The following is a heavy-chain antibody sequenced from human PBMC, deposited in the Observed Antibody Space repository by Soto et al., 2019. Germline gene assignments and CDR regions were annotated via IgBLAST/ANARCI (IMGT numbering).Heavy chain of an antibody. CDR2: ISYDGSNK. D-gene: IGHD6-6*01. Sequence: PGGSLRLSCAASGFTFSSYGMHWVRQAPGKGLEWVAVISYDGSNKYYADSVKGRFTISRDNSKNTLYLQMNSLRAEDTAVYYCAKGGPGSSSLDYCGQGTLVTVSS. CDR3: AKGGPGSSSLDY. CDR1: GFTFSSYG. V-gene: IGHV3-30*18. J-gene: IGHJ4*02.